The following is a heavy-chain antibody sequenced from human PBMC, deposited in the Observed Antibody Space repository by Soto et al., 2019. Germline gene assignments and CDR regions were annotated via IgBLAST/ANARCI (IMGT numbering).Heavy chain of an antibody. V-gene: IGHV4-59*08. J-gene: IGHJ2*01. D-gene: IGHD7-27*01. CDR2: IYSSGST. CDR3: ARRVTGDGHLDL. CDR1: GGSISGYY. Sequence: QVQLQESGPGLVKPSETLSLTCTVSGGSISGYYWIWIRQPPGKGLEWIGYIYSSGSTNYKPSLKSRXXMXIXXSKNQFSLKLSSVTAADTAVYYCARRVTGDGHLDLWGRGTLVTVSS.